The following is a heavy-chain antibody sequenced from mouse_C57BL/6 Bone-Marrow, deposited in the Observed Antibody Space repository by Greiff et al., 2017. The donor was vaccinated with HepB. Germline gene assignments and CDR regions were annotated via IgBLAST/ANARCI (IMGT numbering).Heavy chain of an antibody. J-gene: IGHJ2*01. D-gene: IGHD2-4*01. CDR2: IDPSDSYT. CDR3: ARADYDYDEGY. CDR1: GYTFTSYW. Sequence: QVQLQQPGAELVKPGASVKLSCKASGYTFTSYWMQWVKQRPGQGLEWIGEIDPSDSYTNYNRKFKGKATLTVDTSSSTAYMQLSSLTSEDSAVYYCARADYDYDEGYWGQGTTLTVSS. V-gene: IGHV1-50*01.